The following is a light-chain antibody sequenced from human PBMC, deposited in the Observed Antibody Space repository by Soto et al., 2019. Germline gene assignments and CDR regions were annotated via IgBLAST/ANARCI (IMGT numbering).Light chain of an antibody. CDR3: QQYNSWPLT. V-gene: IGKV3-15*01. CDR1: QSVSSN. J-gene: IGKJ4*01. CDR2: GVS. Sequence: EIVMTQSPATLSVSPGESATLSCRASQSVSSNLAWYQQQPGQAPRLLIYGVSTRATYTPNRFSGSGSGTEFTLTISSLQSEDFAVYYCQQYNSWPLTFGGGTKVEIK.